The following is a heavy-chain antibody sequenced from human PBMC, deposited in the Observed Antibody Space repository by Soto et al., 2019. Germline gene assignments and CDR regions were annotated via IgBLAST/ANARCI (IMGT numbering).Heavy chain of an antibody. Sequence: QLQLQESGPGLVKPSETLSLTCTVSGGSISSSSYYWGWIRQPPGKGLEWIGSIYYSGNTYYNPSLKSRVTISVDTSQNQFSLKLSSVTAADTAGYYCARRLTTIPFVEWYFDLWGRGTLVTVSS. V-gene: IGHV4-39*01. CDR3: ARRLTTIPFVEWYFDL. D-gene: IGHD4-17*01. CDR1: GGSISSSSYY. CDR2: IYYSGNT. J-gene: IGHJ2*01.